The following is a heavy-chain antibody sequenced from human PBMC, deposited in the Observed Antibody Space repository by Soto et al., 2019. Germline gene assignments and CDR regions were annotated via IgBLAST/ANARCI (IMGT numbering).Heavy chain of an antibody. J-gene: IGHJ5*02. CDR3: ARAPTETPPGS. D-gene: IGHD1-1*01. CDR1: GYTFSDYG. V-gene: IGHV1-18*01. CDR2: ISAKTVNT. Sequence: AAVKVFCNTPGYTFSDYGIRWVLHARGQGLAWMGWISAKTVNTNFAQKLQGRATMITDTSTNTVYMELRNLRLDDTTVYYCARAPTETPPGSWGQGTLV.